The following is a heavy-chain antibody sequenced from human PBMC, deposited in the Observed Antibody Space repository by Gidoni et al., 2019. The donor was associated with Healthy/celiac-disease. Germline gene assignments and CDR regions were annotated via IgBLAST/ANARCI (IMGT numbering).Heavy chain of an antibody. CDR1: GGSLSSGGSY. J-gene: IGHJ6*02. Sequence: QLQLQESGPGLVQPSQTLSLTCTVSGGSLSSGGSYCSWLLQHPGKGLEWIGYIYYSGSTYYNPSLKSRVTISVDTSKNQFSLKLSSVTAADTAVYYCARERGYCSSTSCYGLDYYYYGMDVWGQGTTVTVSS. CDR2: IYYSGST. D-gene: IGHD2-2*01. CDR3: ARERGYCSSTSCYGLDYYYYGMDV. V-gene: IGHV4-31*03.